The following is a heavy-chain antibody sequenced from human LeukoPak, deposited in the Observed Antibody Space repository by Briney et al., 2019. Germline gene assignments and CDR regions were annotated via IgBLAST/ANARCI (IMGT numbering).Heavy chain of an antibody. D-gene: IGHD3-22*01. CDR2: IFPDDSDT. Sequence: GGSLQISCKGSGFIFTNYWIGWVRQLAGKGLEWMGIIFPDDSDTRYSPSFQGQVTISADKSISTAYLQWSSLKASDTAMYYCAGRRDSSGSYDFWGQGTLVTVSS. J-gene: IGHJ4*02. CDR1: GFIFTNYW. V-gene: IGHV5-51*01. CDR3: AGRRDSSGSYDF.